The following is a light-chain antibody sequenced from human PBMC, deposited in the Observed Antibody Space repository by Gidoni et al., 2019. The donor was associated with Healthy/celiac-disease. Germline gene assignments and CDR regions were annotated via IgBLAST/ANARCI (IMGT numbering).Light chain of an antibody. CDR2: AAS. J-gene: IGKJ5*01. Sequence: DIQKTQSPSSLSASVGDRVTITCRASQSISSYLNWYQQKPGKAPKLLIYAASSLQSGVPSRFSGSGSGTEFTLTISSLQPEDFATYYCQQSYSNLITFGQGTRLEIK. CDR1: QSISSY. CDR3: QQSYSNLIT. V-gene: IGKV1-39*01.